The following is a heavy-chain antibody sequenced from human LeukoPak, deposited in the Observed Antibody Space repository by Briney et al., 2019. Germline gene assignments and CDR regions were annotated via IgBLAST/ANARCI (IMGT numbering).Heavy chain of an antibody. CDR3: ARADGYYYGMDV. D-gene: IGHD5-24*01. Sequence: PSETLSLTCTVSGGSISSYYWSWIRQPPGKGLEWIGHIYYSGSINYNPSLQSRVTISVDTSKNQFSLKLSSVTAADTAEYYCARADGYYYGMDVWGQGTTVTVSS. CDR1: GGSISSYY. J-gene: IGHJ6*02. V-gene: IGHV4-59*01. CDR2: IYYSGSI.